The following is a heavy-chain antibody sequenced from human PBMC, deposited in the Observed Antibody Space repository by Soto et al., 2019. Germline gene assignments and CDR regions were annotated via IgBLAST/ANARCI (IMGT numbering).Heavy chain of an antibody. V-gene: IGHV1-18*01. J-gene: IGHJ6*02. CDR3: AREGPAPYYYYGMDV. Sequence: QVQLVQSGGEVKKPGASVKVSCKTSGHSFTTYGISWVRQAPGQGLEWMGWISAYNGNTNYAQQLQGRVTMTTDTSTSTANMELRSLRSDDTAVYYCAREGPAPYYYYGMDVWGQGSTVTVSS. CDR1: GHSFTTYG. CDR2: ISAYNGNT.